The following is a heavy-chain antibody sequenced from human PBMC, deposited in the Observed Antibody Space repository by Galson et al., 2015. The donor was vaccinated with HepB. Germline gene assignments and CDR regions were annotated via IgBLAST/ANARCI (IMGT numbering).Heavy chain of an antibody. V-gene: IGHV5-51*01. J-gene: IGHJ4*02. Sequence: QSGAEVKKPGESLKISCKASDYSFTDYWIGWVRQMPGKGLEWMGIIHPGDSNTTYSPSFQGQVTISADKSISTAYLQWSSLKASDTAMYYCARPRDGYNFFDYWGQGTLVTVSS. CDR1: DYSFTDYW. CDR2: IHPGDSNT. CDR3: ARPRDGYNFFDY. D-gene: IGHD5-24*01.